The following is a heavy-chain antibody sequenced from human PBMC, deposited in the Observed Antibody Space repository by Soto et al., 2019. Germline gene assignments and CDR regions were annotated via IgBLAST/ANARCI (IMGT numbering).Heavy chain of an antibody. CDR2: IYYSGST. Sequence: SETLSLTCTVSGGSISSGGYYWSWIRQHPGKGLEWIGYIYYSGSTYYNPSLESRVTISVDTSKNQFSLKLSSVTAADTAVYYCARVKWFGDQALDYWGQGTLVTVSS. V-gene: IGHV4-31*03. CDR3: ARVKWFGDQALDY. J-gene: IGHJ4*02. D-gene: IGHD3-10*01. CDR1: GGSISSGGYY.